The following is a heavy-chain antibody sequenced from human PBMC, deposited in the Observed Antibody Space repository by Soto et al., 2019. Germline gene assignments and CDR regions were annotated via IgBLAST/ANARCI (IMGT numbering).Heavy chain of an antibody. CDR3: ARVDDAAGIDY. V-gene: IGHV4-31*03. CDR2: IYYSGST. CDR1: GGSISSGGYY. J-gene: IGHJ4*02. Sequence: PSETLSLTCTVSGGSISSGGYYWSWIRQHPGKGLEWIGYIYYSGSTYYNPSLKSRVTISVDTSKNQFSLKLSSVTAADTAVYYCARVDDAAGIDYWGQGTLVTVSS. D-gene: IGHD6-19*01.